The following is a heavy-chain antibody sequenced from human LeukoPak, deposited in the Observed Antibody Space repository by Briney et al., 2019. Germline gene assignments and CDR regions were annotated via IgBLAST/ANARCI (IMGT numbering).Heavy chain of an antibody. CDR3: AKAAAAGPIDY. CDR2: IGTAGDT. Sequence: GGPLRLSCAASGFTFSNYDMHWVRQATGKGLEWVSAIGTAGDTYYPGSVKGRFTISRENAKNSLYLQMNSLRAEDTAVYYCAKAAAAGPIDYWGQGTLVTVSS. CDR1: GFTFSNYD. V-gene: IGHV3-13*01. J-gene: IGHJ4*02. D-gene: IGHD6-13*01.